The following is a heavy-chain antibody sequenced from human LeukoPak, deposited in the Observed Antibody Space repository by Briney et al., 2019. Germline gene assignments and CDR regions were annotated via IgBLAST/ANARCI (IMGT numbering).Heavy chain of an antibody. J-gene: IGHJ4*02. CDR1: AYTFRRNS. V-gene: IGHV3-21*01. CDR3: AREGYDSSGYYSGPPPIDY. Sequence: PGGSLRLSCAASAYTFRRNSTNGVGQAPGKGLNRFSSITRISIYIYYADSVNGRFTISRDHPKNSLYLQMNSLRAEDTAVYYCAREGYDSSGYYSGPPPIDYWGQGTLVTVSS. D-gene: IGHD3-22*01. CDR2: ITRISIYI.